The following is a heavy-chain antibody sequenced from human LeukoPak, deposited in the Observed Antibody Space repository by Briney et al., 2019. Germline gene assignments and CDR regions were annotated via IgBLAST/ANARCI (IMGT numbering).Heavy chain of an antibody. D-gene: IGHD3-16*02. V-gene: IGHV3-21*01. CDR1: EFTFSSYS. CDR2: ISSSSSYI. CDR3: ARGSAYDYVWGSYRYTIDY. J-gene: IGHJ4*02. Sequence: GGSLRLSCAASEFTFSSYSMNWVRQAPGKGLEWVSSISSSSSYIYYADSVKGRFTISRDNAKNSLYLQMNSLRAEDTAVYYCARGSAYDYVWGSYRYTIDYWGQGTLVTVSS.